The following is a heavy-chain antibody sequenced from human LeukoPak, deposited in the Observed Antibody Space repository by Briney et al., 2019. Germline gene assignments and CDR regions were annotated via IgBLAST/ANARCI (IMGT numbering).Heavy chain of an antibody. V-gene: IGHV3-30*03. CDR1: GFTFSSYG. CDR3: ASSGSYRFDY. Sequence: GGSLRLSCAASGFTFSSYGMHWVRQAPGKGLEWVAAISYDGSNKYYADSVKGRFTISRDNSKNTLYLQMNSLRAEDTAVYYCASSGSYRFDYWGQGTLVTVSS. D-gene: IGHD1-26*01. CDR2: ISYDGSNK. J-gene: IGHJ4*02.